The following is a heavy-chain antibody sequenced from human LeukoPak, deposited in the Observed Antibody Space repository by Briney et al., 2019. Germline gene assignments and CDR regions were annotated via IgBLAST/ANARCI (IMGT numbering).Heavy chain of an antibody. CDR3: ARERRSAGSFDY. Sequence: PGGSLRLSCATSGFIFSTHSMNWVRQAPGTGLEWVASISSSGDYVYHADSVKGRFTISRDNAKNSLFLQLNSLRVEDTAVYYCARERRSAGSFDYWGRGTLVTVSS. D-gene: IGHD3-10*01. V-gene: IGHV3-21*01. CDR2: ISSSGDYV. J-gene: IGHJ4*02. CDR1: GFIFSTHS.